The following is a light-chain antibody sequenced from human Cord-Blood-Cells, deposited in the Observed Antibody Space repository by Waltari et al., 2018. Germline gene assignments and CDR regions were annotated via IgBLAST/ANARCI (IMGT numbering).Light chain of an antibody. CDR3: QQYGSSRGYT. CDR1: QSVSSSY. J-gene: IGKJ2*01. V-gene: IGKV3-20*01. CDR2: GAS. Sequence: EIVLTQSPGTLSLSPGERATLSCRASQSVSSSYLAWYQQKPGQAPMLLIYGASSRATGIPDRFSGSGSGTDFTLTISRLEPEDFAVYYCQQYGSSRGYTFGQGTKLEIK.